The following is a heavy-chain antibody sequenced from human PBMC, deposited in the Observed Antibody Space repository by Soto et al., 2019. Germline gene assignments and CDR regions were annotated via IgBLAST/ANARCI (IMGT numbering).Heavy chain of an antibody. CDR2: IWYDGSNK. J-gene: IGHJ5*02. CDR3: ARDNGSSWYGQTNWFDP. V-gene: IGHV3-33*01. D-gene: IGHD6-13*01. CDR1: GFTFSSYG. Sequence: QVQLVESGGGVVQPGRSLRLSCAASGFTFSSYGMHWVRQAPGKGLEWVAVIWYDGSNKYYADSVKGRFTISRDNSKTTLYLPMNSLRAEDTAVYYCARDNGSSWYGQTNWFDPWGQGTLVTVSS.